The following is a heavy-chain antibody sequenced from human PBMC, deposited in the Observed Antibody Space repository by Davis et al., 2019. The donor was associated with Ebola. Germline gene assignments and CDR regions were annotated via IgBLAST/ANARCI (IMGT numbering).Heavy chain of an antibody. CDR1: GFTFSSYA. V-gene: IGHV3-23*01. Sequence: GGSQRLSCAASGFTFSSYAMSWVRQAPGKGLEWVSGISGSGGSTYYADSVKGRFTISRDNSKNTLYLQMNSLRVEDTAVYYCAKSRIAAAVLQHFDYWGQGTLVTVSS. CDR3: AKSRIAAAVLQHFDY. J-gene: IGHJ4*02. D-gene: IGHD6-13*01. CDR2: ISGSGGST.